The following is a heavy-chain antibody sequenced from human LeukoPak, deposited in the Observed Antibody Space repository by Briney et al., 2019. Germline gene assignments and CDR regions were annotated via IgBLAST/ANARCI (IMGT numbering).Heavy chain of an antibody. CDR2: INHSGST. D-gene: IGHD2-2*01. CDR3: ARGFNYCSSTSCYEAYFDY. Sequence: PSETLSLTCAVYGGSFSGYYWSWIRQPPGKGLEWIGEINHSGSTNYNPSLKSRVTISVDTSKNQFSLKLSSVTAADTAVYYCARGFNYCSSTSCYEAYFDYWGQGTLVTVSS. CDR1: GGSFSGYY. V-gene: IGHV4-34*01. J-gene: IGHJ4*02.